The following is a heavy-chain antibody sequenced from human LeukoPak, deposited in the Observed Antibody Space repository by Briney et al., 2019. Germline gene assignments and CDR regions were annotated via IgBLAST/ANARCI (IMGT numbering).Heavy chain of an antibody. D-gene: IGHD5-18*01. V-gene: IGHV3-30*18. CDR2: ISYEGGGK. CDR3: AKEGTAMVGSYFDY. J-gene: IGHJ4*02. CDR1: GFAFSSYG. Sequence: GGSLRLSCAASGFAFSSYGMHWVRQAPGKGLEGGAVISYEGGGKFSAGSVKGRFTISRANSKNTLYLQMSSLRAEDTAVYYCAKEGTAMVGSYFDYWGQGALVTVSS.